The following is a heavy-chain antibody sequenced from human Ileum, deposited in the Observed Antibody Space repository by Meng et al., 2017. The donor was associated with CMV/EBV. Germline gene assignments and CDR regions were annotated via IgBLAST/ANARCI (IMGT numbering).Heavy chain of an antibody. CDR3: ARGIDAGVDY. CDR2: MNPAGGHT. J-gene: IGHJ4*02. CDR1: GYTFTGYY. Sequence: ASVKVSCKASGYTFTGYYMHWVRQANGQGLEWLGWMNPAGGHTGYAQKFQGRVSMTRDTSINTAYMELRSLTSEDTAVYYCARGIDAGVDYWGQGTLVTVSS. V-gene: IGHV1-8*02.